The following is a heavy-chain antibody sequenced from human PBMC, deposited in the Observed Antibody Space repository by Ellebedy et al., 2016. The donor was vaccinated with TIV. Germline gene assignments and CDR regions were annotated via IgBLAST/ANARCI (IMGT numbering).Heavy chain of an antibody. J-gene: IGHJ6*02. CDR1: GYTFTSYY. V-gene: IGHV1-46*01. D-gene: IGHD3-3*01. Sequence: ASVKVSCXASGYTFTSYYMHWVRQAPGQGLEWMGIINPSGGSTSYAQKFQGRVTMTRDTSTSTVYMELSSLRSEDTAVYYCARPVLRFLEWLPTYYYYGMDVWGQGTTVTVSS. CDR2: INPSGGST. CDR3: ARPVLRFLEWLPTYYYYGMDV.